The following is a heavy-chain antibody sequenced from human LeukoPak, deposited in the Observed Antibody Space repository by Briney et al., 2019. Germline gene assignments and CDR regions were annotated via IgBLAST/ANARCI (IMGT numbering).Heavy chain of an antibody. V-gene: IGHV1-18*01. CDR1: GYTFTRHG. CDR2: ISADNGNT. CDR3: ARGPPYDFWVDY. Sequence: ASVKVSCKGSGYTFTRHGITWVRQAPGQGLEGMGWISADNGNTNSAQKLQGRLTMTTDTSTSTAYMELSSLRSDDTAVYYCARGPPYDFWVDYWGQGTLVTVSS. D-gene: IGHD3-3*01. J-gene: IGHJ4*02.